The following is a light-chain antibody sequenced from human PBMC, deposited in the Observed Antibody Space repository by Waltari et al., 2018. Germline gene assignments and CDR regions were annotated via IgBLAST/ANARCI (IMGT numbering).Light chain of an antibody. J-gene: IGKJ5*01. V-gene: IGKV2-28*01. CDR2: LGS. CDR1: QSLLQSSGYNF. CDR3: MQALQDIT. Sequence: DIVLTQSPLSLPVTAGEPASISCRSSQSLLQSSGYNFLDWYLQKPGQSPQPLIYLGSTRASGVPDRFSGSGSGTDFTLKISRVEAEDVGIYYCMQALQDITFGQGTRLEIK.